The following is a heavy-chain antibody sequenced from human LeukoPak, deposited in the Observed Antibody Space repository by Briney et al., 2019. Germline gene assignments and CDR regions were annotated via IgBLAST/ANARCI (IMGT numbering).Heavy chain of an antibody. D-gene: IGHD3-10*01. CDR2: VNPHSGGT. J-gene: IGHJ4*02. Sequence: ASVKVSCKTSGYTFTEYYIHWVRQAPGHGLEWMGWVNPHSGGTNFAQSFRGRVTLTRDTSISTAYMELSRLRSDDTAVYYCAREDGSGTTGYWGQGTLVTVSS. V-gene: IGHV1-2*02. CDR1: GYTFTEYY. CDR3: AREDGSGTTGY.